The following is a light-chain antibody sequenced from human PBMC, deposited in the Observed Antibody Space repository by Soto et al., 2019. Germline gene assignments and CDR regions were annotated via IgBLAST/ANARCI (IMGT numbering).Light chain of an antibody. J-gene: IGLJ1*01. CDR1: NSNIGSNT. CDR3: AAWDDSLNGYV. V-gene: IGLV1-44*01. Sequence: QSVLTQPPSASGTPGQRVTISCSGSNSNIGSNTVNWYQQVPGTAPKLLIYSNNQRPSGVPDRFSGSKSGTSASLAISGLQPEDEADYYCAAWDDSLNGYVFGAGTKVTVL. CDR2: SNN.